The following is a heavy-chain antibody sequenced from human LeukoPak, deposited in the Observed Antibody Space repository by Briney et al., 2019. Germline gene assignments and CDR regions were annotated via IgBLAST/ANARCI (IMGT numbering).Heavy chain of an antibody. CDR3: AKIRSATGRLLFDY. V-gene: IGHV3-23*01. CDR1: GFTFSSYW. J-gene: IGHJ4*02. CDR2: ISGSGGST. D-gene: IGHD1-26*01. Sequence: GGSLRLSCAASGFTFSSYWMSWVRQAPGKGLEWVSAISGSGGSTYYADSVKGRFTISRDNSKNTLYLQMNSLRAEDTAVYYCAKIRSATGRLLFDYWGQGTLVTVSS.